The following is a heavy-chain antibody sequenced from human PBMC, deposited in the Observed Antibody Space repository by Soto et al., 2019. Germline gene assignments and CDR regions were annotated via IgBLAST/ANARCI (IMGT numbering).Heavy chain of an antibody. J-gene: IGHJ4*02. D-gene: IGHD6-19*01. CDR1: GFSLDTSGVG. Sequence: QITLKESGPTLVKPTQTLTLTCTLSGFSLDTSGVGVSWIRQPPGKTLEWLSLIYWDDDKRYNPSLSSRLTITKDTSKNQVVLTMTNMDPEDTATYYCAHRAVPGTYFFDYWGPGTLVTVSS. CDR3: AHRAVPGTYFFDY. CDR2: IYWDDDK. V-gene: IGHV2-5*02.